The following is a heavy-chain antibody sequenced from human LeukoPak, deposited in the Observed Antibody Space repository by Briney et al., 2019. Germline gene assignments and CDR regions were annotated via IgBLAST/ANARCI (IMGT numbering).Heavy chain of an antibody. D-gene: IGHD3-22*01. Sequence: GGSLRVSCAASGFTFSSYAMNWVRQAPGKGPEWVSVISGSGASTYYADSVKGRFTNSRDNSKNTVHLQMNSLRAEDTAVYYCAKDRLYSANSGYYYFDYWGQGTLVTVSP. CDR2: ISGSGAST. V-gene: IGHV3-23*01. CDR1: GFTFSSYA. J-gene: IGHJ4*02. CDR3: AKDRLYSANSGYYYFDY.